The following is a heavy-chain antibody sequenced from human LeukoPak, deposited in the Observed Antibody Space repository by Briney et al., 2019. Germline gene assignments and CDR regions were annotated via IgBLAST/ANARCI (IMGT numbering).Heavy chain of an antibody. CDR3: ARWGGTLPHDY. V-gene: IGHV4-34*01. CDR1: GGSFSGYY. CDR2: INHGGST. Sequence: PSETLSLTCAVYGGSFSGYYWSWIRQPPGKGLEWIGEINHGGSTNYNPSLKSRVTISVDTSKNQFSLKLSSVSAADTAVYYCARWGGTLPHDYWGQGTLVTVSS. J-gene: IGHJ4*02. D-gene: IGHD1-26*01.